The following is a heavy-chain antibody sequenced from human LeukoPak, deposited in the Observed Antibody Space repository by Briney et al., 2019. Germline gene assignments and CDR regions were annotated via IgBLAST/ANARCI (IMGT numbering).Heavy chain of an antibody. CDR1: GGSISSYY. CDR3: ARDHRRYYDSSGSEYLQH. V-gene: IGHV4-4*07. J-gene: IGHJ1*01. D-gene: IGHD3-22*01. Sequence: PSETLSLTCTVSGGSISSYYWSWIRQPAGKGLEWIGRIYTSGSTNYNPSLKSRVTMSVDTSKNQFSLKLSSVTAADTAVYYCARDHRRYYDSSGSEYLQHWGQGTLVTVSS. CDR2: IYTSGST.